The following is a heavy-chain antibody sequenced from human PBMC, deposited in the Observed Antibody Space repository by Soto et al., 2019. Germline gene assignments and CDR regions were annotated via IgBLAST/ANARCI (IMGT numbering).Heavy chain of an antibody. Sequence: GASVKVSCKASGGTFSSYAISWVRQAPGQGLEWMGGIIPIFGTANYAQKFQGRVTITADESTSTAYMELSSLRSEDTAVYYCARDGCSGGSCQTSFDPWGQGTLVTVSS. D-gene: IGHD2-15*01. J-gene: IGHJ5*02. CDR2: IIPIFGTA. CDR1: GGTFSSYA. V-gene: IGHV1-69*13. CDR3: ARDGCSGGSCQTSFDP.